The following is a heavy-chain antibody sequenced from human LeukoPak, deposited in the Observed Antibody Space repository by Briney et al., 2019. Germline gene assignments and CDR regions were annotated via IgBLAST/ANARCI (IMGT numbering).Heavy chain of an antibody. V-gene: IGHV3-49*04. J-gene: IGHJ4*02. CDR1: GFTFGDYA. D-gene: IGHD5-18*01. CDR2: IRSKAYGGTT. Sequence: GGSLRLSCTASGFTFGDYAMSWVRQAPGEGLEWVGFIRSKAYGGTTEYAASVKGRFTISRDDSKSIAYLQMNSLKTEDTAVYYCTRLVGTAMDFPFDYWGQGTLVTVSS. CDR3: TRLVGTAMDFPFDY.